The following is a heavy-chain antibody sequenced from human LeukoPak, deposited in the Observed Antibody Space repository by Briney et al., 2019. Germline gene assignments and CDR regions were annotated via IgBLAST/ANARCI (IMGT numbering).Heavy chain of an antibody. D-gene: IGHD2/OR15-2a*01. CDR1: GYTFTDYY. J-gene: IGHJ5*02. CDR2: VDPEDGET. Sequence: ASVKISCKVSGYTFTDYYMHWVQQAPGKGLEWRGLVDPEDGETIYAEKLQGRVTITADTSTDTAYMELRRLRSEDTAVYYCAYRIDGSLGFDPWGQGTLVTVSS. CDR3: AYRIDGSLGFDP. V-gene: IGHV1-69-2*01.